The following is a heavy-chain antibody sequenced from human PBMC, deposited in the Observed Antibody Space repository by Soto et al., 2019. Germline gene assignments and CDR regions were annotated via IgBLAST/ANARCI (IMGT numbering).Heavy chain of an antibody. Sequence: SETLSLTCTVSGGSISSGDYYWSWIRQPPGKGLEWIGCIYYSGSTYYNPSLKSRVTISVDTSKRHFSLKMSSVTAADTAVYYCARGVTMVRGVIIPWFDPWGQGTLVPVSS. CDR1: GGSISSGDYY. J-gene: IGHJ5*02. CDR2: IYYSGST. CDR3: ARGVTMVRGVIIPWFDP. V-gene: IGHV4-30-4*01. D-gene: IGHD3-10*01.